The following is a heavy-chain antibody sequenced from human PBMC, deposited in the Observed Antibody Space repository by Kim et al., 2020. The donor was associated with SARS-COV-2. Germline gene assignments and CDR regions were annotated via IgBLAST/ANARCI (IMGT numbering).Heavy chain of an antibody. D-gene: IGHD2-2*02. J-gene: IGHJ5*02. CDR2: IYSGGST. CDR1: GFTVSSNY. Sequence: GGSLRLSCAASGFTVSSNYMSWVRQAPGKGLEWVSVIYSGGSTYYADSVKGRFTISRDNSKNTLYLQMNSLRAEDTAVYYCASGYCSSTSCYRFPFDPWGQGTLVTVSS. CDR3: ASGYCSSTSCYRFPFDP. V-gene: IGHV3-53*01.